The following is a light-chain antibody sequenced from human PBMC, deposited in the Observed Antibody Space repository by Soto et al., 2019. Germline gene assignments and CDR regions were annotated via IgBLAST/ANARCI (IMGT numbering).Light chain of an antibody. CDR2: GAS. CDR1: QSVLYSSNNKNY. J-gene: IGKJ3*01. V-gene: IGKV4-1*01. CDR3: HQYNNWPFT. Sequence: DIVMTQSPDSLAVSLGERATINCKSSQSVLYSSNNKNYLAWYQQKPGQAPSLLIYGASSRATGIPPRFSGSGSGTQFTLTITSLQSEDFAVYYCHQYNNWPFTFGQGTKVDIK.